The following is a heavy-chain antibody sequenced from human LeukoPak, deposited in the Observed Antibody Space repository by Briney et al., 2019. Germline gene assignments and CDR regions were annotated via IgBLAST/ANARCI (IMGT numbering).Heavy chain of an antibody. J-gene: IGHJ3*02. CDR1: GYSISSGYY. CDR2: IYHSGST. Sequence: SETLSLTCAVSGYSISSGYYWGWIRQPPGKGLEWIGSIYHSGSTYYNPSLKSRVTISVDTSKNQFSLKLSSVTAADTAVYYCARHRSGPNAFYIWGQGTMVTVSS. V-gene: IGHV4-38-2*01. CDR3: ARHRSGPNAFYI. D-gene: IGHD3-3*01.